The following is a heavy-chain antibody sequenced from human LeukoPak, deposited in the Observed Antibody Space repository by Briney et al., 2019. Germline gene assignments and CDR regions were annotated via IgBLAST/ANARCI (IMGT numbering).Heavy chain of an antibody. J-gene: IGHJ4*02. CDR1: VFTISHYN. V-gene: IGHV3-48*02. CDR3: ARAQYCGGDCYWSFDY. CDR2: ISISSTTI. Sequence: GGSLRLSCAASVFTISHYNMNWVRQAPGKRLEWVSYISISSTTIYYADSVKGRFTISRDNAKNSLYLQMNSLRDEDTAVYYCARAQYCGGDCYWSFDYWGQGTLVTVSS. D-gene: IGHD2-21*02.